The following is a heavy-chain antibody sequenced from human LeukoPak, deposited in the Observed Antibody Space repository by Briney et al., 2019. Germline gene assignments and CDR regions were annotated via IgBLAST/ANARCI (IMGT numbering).Heavy chain of an antibody. CDR1: GYTFTSYY. D-gene: IGHD3-3*01. CDR2: INPSGGST. J-gene: IGHJ6*03. Sequence: GASVEVSCKASGYTFTSYYMHWVRQAPGQGLEWMGIINPSGGSTSYAQKSQGRVTMTRDTSTSTVYMELSSLRSEDTAVYYCARDGVLRFLEWLSPTYYYYMDVWGKGTTVTVSS. CDR3: ARDGVLRFLEWLSPTYYYYMDV. V-gene: IGHV1-46*01.